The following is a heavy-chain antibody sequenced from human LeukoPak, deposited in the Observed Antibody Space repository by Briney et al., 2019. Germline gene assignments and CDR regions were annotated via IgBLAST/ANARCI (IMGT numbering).Heavy chain of an antibody. CDR3: ARTLKDYYDSSGYYYYYYMDV. V-gene: IGHV4-4*07. J-gene: IGHJ6*03. Sequence: SETLSLTCTVSGGSVSSYYWSWIRQPAGKGLEWIGRIYTSGSTDYNPSLKSRVTISADTSKNQFSLKLSSVTAADTAMYHCARTLKDYYDSSGYYYYYYMDVWGKGTTVTVSS. CDR2: IYTSGST. D-gene: IGHD3-22*01. CDR1: GGSVSSYY.